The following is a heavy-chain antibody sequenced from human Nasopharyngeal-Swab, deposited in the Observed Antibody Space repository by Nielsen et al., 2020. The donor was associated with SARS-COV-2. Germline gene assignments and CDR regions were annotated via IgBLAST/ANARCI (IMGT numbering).Heavy chain of an antibody. CDR2: ISSSGSTI. V-gene: IGHV3-48*03. CDR3: ARDRGSSWPNFDY. Sequence: VRQMPGKGLEWVSYISSSGSTIYYADSVKGRFTISRDNAKNSLYLQMNSLRAEDTAVYYCARDRGSSWPNFDYWGQGTLVTVSS. D-gene: IGHD6-13*01. J-gene: IGHJ4*02.